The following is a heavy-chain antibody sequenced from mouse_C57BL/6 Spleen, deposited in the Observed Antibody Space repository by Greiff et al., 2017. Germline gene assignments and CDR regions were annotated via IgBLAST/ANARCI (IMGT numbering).Heavy chain of an antibody. J-gene: IGHJ1*03. CDR3: ASEGDGYYRYFDV. CDR1: GFTFSSYT. CDR2: ISGGGGNT. V-gene: IGHV5-9*01. Sequence: EVKLMESGGGLVKPGGSLKLSCAASGFTFSSYTMSWVRQTPEKRLEWVATISGGGGNTYYPDSVKGRFTISRDNAKNTLYLQMSSLRSEDAALYYGASEGDGYYRYFDVWGTGTTVTVSS. D-gene: IGHD2-3*01.